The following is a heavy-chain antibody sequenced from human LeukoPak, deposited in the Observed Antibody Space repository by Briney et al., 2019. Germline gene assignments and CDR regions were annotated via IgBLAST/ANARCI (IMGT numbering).Heavy chain of an antibody. CDR2: IIPILGIA. V-gene: IGHV1-69*04. CDR1: GGTFSSYA. CDR3: ARARGVNWFDP. Sequence: LEASVKVSCKASGGTFSSYAISWVRQAPGQGLEWMGRIIPILGIANYAQKLQGRVTMTTDTSTSTAYMELRSLRSDDTAVYYCARARGVNWFDPWGQGTLVTVSS. J-gene: IGHJ5*02. D-gene: IGHD3-10*01.